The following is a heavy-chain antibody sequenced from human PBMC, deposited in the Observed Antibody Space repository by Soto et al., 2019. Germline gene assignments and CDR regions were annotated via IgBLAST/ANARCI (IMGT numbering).Heavy chain of an antibody. J-gene: IGHJ5*02. D-gene: IGHD3-22*01. CDR2: IIPIFGTA. CDR3: ARNASAKLVVITNWFDP. V-gene: IGHV1-69*13. Sequence: GASVKVSCKASGGTFSSYALSWVRQAPGQGLEWMGGIIPIFGTANYAQKFQGRVTITADESTSTAYMELSSLRSEDTAVYYCARNASAKLVVITNWFDPWGKGTLVTVSS. CDR1: GGTFSSYA.